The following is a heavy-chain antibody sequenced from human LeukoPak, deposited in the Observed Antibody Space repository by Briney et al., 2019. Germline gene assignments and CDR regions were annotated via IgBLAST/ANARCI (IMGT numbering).Heavy chain of an antibody. CDR1: GFTFSSYA. CDR2: ITNSGDST. D-gene: IGHD6-19*01. CDR3: ARLGEWLIYDAFHF. J-gene: IGHJ3*01. V-gene: IGHV3-23*01. Sequence: AVGSLRLSCAASGFTFSSYAMSWVRQAPGKGLEWVSGITNSGDSTYYAASMKGRFTISRDNSKNTLYLQMNSLRAEDTAVYYCARLGEWLIYDAFHFWGQGTMVTVSS.